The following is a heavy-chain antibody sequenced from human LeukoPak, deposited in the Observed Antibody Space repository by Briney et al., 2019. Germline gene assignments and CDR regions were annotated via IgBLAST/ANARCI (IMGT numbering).Heavy chain of an antibody. CDR1: GGSISSSSYY. J-gene: IGHJ4*02. Sequence: SETLSLTCTVSGGSISSSSYYWGWIRQPPGKGLEWSGSIYYSGSTYYNPSLKSRVTISVDTSKNQFSLKLSSVIAADTAVYYCARGGPPYYFDSWGQGTLVTVSS. CDR2: IYYSGST. CDR3: ARGGPPYYFDS. V-gene: IGHV4-39*07.